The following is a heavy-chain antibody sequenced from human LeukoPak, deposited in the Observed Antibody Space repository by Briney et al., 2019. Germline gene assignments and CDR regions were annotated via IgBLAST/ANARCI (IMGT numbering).Heavy chain of an antibody. Sequence: GGSLRLSCAASRFTFSRYGMTWVRQAPGKGLGWVAFIRYDGSNKYYADSVKGRFTISRDNSKNTLYLQMKVLRSEDKAAYDGAKQSAARGPGTCWGQGTLVTVSS. CDR3: AKQSAARGPGTC. V-gene: IGHV3-30*02. CDR1: RFTFSRYG. D-gene: IGHD6-13*01. J-gene: IGHJ4*01. CDR2: IRYDGSNK.